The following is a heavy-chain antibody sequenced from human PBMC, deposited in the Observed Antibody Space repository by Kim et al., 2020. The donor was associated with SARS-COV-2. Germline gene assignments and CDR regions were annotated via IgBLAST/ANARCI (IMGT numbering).Heavy chain of an antibody. V-gene: IGHV6-1*01. D-gene: IGHD6-13*01. J-gene: IGHJ6*02. CDR3: ARDPRIAARGLDV. Sequence: YAVSVKSRITINPDTSKNQFSLQLNSVTPEDTAVYYCARDPRIAARGLDVWGQGTTVTVSS.